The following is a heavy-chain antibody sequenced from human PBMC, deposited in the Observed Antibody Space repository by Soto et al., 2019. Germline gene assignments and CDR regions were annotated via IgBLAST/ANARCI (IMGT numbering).Heavy chain of an antibody. D-gene: IGHD2-21*02. V-gene: IGHV3-7*03. Sequence: RSCEVSGFTFSMYSMSWVRQSPGKGLEWVAKIPQDGVDGHYADSVKGRFTISRDNGKNSLYLQLNNLRAEDTAVYYCARDHLILPAHDFFYGSDVWGRGATVTVSS. CDR2: IPQDGVDG. CDR3: ARDHLILPAHDFFYGSDV. CDR1: GFTFSMYS. J-gene: IGHJ6*02.